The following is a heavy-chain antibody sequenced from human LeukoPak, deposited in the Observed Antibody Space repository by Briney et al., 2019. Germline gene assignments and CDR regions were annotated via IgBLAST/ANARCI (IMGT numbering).Heavy chain of an antibody. CDR1: GFTFSSYA. Sequence: PGGSLRLSCAASGFTFSSYAMHWVRQAPGKGLEWVAVISYDGSNKYYADSVKGRFTISRDNSKNTLYLQMNSLRAEDTAVYYCARQRAFDIWGQGTMVTVSS. V-gene: IGHV3-30*04. J-gene: IGHJ3*02. CDR3: ARQRAFDI. CDR2: ISYDGSNK.